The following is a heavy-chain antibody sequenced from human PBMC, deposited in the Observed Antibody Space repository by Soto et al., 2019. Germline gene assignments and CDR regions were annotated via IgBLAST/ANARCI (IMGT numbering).Heavy chain of an antibody. D-gene: IGHD1-26*01. CDR1: GGSISTYY. V-gene: IGHV4-59*01. CDR2: IYHSGGT. J-gene: IGHJ4*02. Sequence: QVQLQESGPGLVKPSETLSLTCTVSGGSISTYYWSWIRQPPGKGLEWIGYIYHSGGTTYNPSLESRVTMSVDTSKNQFSLKLSSVTAADTAIYYCARDTTSESYWDYWGQGSLVTVSS. CDR3: ARDTTSESYWDY.